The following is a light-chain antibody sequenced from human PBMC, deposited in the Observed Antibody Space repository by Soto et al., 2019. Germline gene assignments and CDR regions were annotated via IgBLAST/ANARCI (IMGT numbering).Light chain of an antibody. CDR3: QQYGSSPLT. Sequence: EIVLTQSPGTLSLSPGERATLSCRASQSVSSSSLAWYQQEPGQAPRLLIYGASSRATGIPDRFSGSGSGTDFTLTINRLEPEDFAVYYCQQYGSSPLTFGGGTKVDIK. V-gene: IGKV3-20*01. J-gene: IGKJ4*01. CDR2: GAS. CDR1: QSVSSSS.